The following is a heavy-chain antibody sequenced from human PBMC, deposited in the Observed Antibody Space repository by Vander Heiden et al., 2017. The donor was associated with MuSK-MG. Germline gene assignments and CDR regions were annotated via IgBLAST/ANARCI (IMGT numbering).Heavy chain of an antibody. CDR3: ARAEYCSSTSCYLNYYYYYYMDV. CDR2: INPNSGGT. Sequence: QVQLVQSGAEVKKPGASVKVSCKASGYTFTGYYMHWVRQAPGQGLEWMGWINPNSGGTNYAQKFQGRVTMTRDTSISTAYMELSRLRSDDTAVYYCARAEYCSSTSCYLNYYYYYYMDVWGKGTTVTV. D-gene: IGHD2-2*01. CDR1: GYTFTGYY. J-gene: IGHJ6*03. V-gene: IGHV1-2*02.